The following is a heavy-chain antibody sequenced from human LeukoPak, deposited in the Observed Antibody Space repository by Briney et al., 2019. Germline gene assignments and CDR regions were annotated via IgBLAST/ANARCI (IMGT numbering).Heavy chain of an antibody. CDR2: ISSSGSTI. V-gene: IGHV3-11*01. Sequence: GGSLRLSCAASGFTFSDYYVSWIRQAPGKGLEWVSYISSSGSTIYYADYVKGRLTISRDNAKNSLYLQMNSLRAEDTAVYYCARDHGSRLEMATTWDYWGQGTLVTVSS. CDR3: ARDHGSRLEMATTWDY. CDR1: GFTFSDYY. J-gene: IGHJ4*02. D-gene: IGHD5-24*01.